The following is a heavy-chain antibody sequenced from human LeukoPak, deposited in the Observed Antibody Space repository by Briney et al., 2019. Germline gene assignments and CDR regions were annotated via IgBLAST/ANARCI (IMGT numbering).Heavy chain of an antibody. CDR3: AREVGGDFDALDY. V-gene: IGHV4-34*01. CDR2: INHSGST. D-gene: IGHD4-17*01. CDR1: GGSFSGYY. Sequence: SETLSLTCAVYGGSFSGYYWSWIRQPPGKGLEWIGEINHSGSTNYNPSLKSRVTISVDNSKNQLSLTLTSVTAADTAVYYCAREVGGDFDALDYWGQGTLVTVSS. J-gene: IGHJ4*02.